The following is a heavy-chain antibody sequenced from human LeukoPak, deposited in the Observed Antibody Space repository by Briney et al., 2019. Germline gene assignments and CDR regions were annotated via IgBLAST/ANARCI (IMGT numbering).Heavy chain of an antibody. J-gene: IGHJ4*02. Sequence: SETLSLTCTVSGDSISTYYWTWIRQPPGEGLEWIGYVYYSGTTNYNPSLKSRVTISVVTSKNQFSLKLTSVTAADTAVYYCASSSWLRDANFDSWGQGTLVTVSS. CDR1: GDSISTYY. CDR3: ASSSWLRDANFDS. CDR2: VYYSGTT. V-gene: IGHV4-59*08. D-gene: IGHD6-13*01.